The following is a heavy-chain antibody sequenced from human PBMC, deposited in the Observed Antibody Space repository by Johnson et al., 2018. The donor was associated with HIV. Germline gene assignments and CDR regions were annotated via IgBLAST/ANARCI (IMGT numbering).Heavy chain of an antibody. CDR1: GFTFSNAW. J-gene: IGHJ3*02. Sequence: VQLVESGGGSVKSGGSLRVSCAASGFTFSNAWMSWVRQAPGKGLEWVGRIKSKTDGGTTDYAAPVKGRFTISRDDSKNTLYLQMNSLRVEDTAVYYCAKVAVATAAGGVALDIWGPGTMVTVS. CDR3: AKVAVATAAGGVALDI. V-gene: IGHV3-15*01. CDR2: IKSKTDGGTT. D-gene: IGHD6-13*01.